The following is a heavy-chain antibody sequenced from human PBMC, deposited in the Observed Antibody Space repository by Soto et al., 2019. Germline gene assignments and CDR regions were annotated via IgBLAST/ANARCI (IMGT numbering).Heavy chain of an antibody. CDR3: AKGSIEYSASVDY. CDR2: ISGRGGSS. CDR1: GFSFSSYA. Sequence: EVQLLESGGGLIQPGGSLRLSCSASGFSFSSYAMMWVRQAPGKVLEWVSVISGRGGSSYFADSAKGRFTISRDNSKNMLYLEMNSLRAEDTAIYFCAKGSIEYSASVDYWGQGTLVIVSS. D-gene: IGHD1-26*01. V-gene: IGHV3-23*01. J-gene: IGHJ4*02.